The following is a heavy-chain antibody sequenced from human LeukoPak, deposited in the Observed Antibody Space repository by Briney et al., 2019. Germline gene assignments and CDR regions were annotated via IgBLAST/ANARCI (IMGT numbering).Heavy chain of an antibody. D-gene: IGHD3-10*01. Sequence: PSETLSLTCTVSGGSISSYYWSWIRQPAGKGLEWIGRIYTSGSTNYNPSLKSRVTMSVDTSKNQFSLKLSSVTAADTAVYYCARDRDGSGSYYGPYWFDPWGQGTLVTVSS. V-gene: IGHV4-4*07. CDR1: GGSISSYY. CDR3: ARDRDGSGSYYGPYWFDP. J-gene: IGHJ5*02. CDR2: IYTSGST.